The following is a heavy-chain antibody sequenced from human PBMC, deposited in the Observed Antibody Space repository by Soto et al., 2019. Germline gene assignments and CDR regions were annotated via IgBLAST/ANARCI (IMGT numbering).Heavy chain of an antibody. CDR2: ISYDGSNK. CDR1: GFTFSSYG. CDR3: AKDSRIVVVTAPYDY. V-gene: IGHV3-30*18. Sequence: PGGSLRLSCAASGFTFSSYGMHWVRQAPGKGLEWVAVISYDGSNKYYADSVKGRFTISRDNSKNTLYLQMNSLRAEDTAVYYCAKDSRIVVVTAPYDYWGQETLFTVSS. D-gene: IGHD2-21*02. J-gene: IGHJ4*02.